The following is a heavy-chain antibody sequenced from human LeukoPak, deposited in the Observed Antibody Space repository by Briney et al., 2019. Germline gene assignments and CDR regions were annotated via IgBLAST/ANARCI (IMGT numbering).Heavy chain of an antibody. CDR1: GFTFSSYE. CDR2: ISSSGDTI. V-gene: IGHV3-48*03. Sequence: GGSLRLSCAASGFTFSSYEMNWVRQAPGKGPQWVSYISSSGDTIYYADSVKGRFTTSRDNAKNSLHLQMNSLRAEDTAVYYCARGHFHGMDVWGLGTTVTVSS. CDR3: ARGHFHGMDV. J-gene: IGHJ6*02.